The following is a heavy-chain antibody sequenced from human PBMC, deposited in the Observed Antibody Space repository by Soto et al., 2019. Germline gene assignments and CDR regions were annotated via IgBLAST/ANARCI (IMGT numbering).Heavy chain of an antibody. CDR3: ARPGIAAAGGFDY. V-gene: IGHV4-34*01. J-gene: IGHJ4*02. CDR1: GGSFSGYY. CDR2: INHSGST. D-gene: IGHD6-13*01. Sequence: PSETLSLTCAVYGGSFSGYYWSWIRQPPGKGLEWIGEINHSGSTNYNPSLKSRVTISVDTSKNQFSLKLSSVTAADTAVYYCARPGIAAAGGFDYWGQGTLVTVSS.